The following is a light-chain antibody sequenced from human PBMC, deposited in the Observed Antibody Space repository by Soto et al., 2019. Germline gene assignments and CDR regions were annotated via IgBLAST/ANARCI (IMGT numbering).Light chain of an antibody. CDR3: VAWDDGLNAYVV. J-gene: IGLJ2*01. CDR2: SNN. CDR1: SSNIGSNT. Sequence: QSVLTQPPSASGTPGQRVTISCSGSSSNIGSNTVNWYQQLPGTAPKLVIYSNNQRPSGVPDRFSGSKSGTSASLAISGLQSEDEADYDCVAWDDGLNAYVVVGGGTKVTVL. V-gene: IGLV1-44*01.